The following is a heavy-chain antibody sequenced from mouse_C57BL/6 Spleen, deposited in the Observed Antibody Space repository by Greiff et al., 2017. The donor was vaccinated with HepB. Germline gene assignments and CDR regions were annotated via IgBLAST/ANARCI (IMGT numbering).Heavy chain of an antibody. CDR3: ARKGELYYGDYGSALEY. CDR2: IDPSDSYT. V-gene: IGHV1-50*01. D-gene: IGHD2-13*01. Sequence: VQLQQPGAELVKPGASVKLSCKASGYTFTSYWMQWVKQRPGQGLEWIGEIDPSDSYTNYNQKFKGKATLTVDTSSSTAYMQLSSLTSEASAVYISARKGELYYGDYGSALEYWGQGTSVTVSP. CDR1: GYTFTSYW. J-gene: IGHJ4*01.